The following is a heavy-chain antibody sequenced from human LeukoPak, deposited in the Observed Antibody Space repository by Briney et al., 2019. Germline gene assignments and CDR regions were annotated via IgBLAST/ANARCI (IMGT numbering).Heavy chain of an antibody. CDR1: GGSISSYY. CDR3: ARVRFPGGYLPGNWFDP. V-gene: IGHV4-59*01. Sequence: PSETLSLTCTVSGGSISSYYWSWIRQPPGKGLEWIGYIYYSGSTNYNPSLKSRVTISVDTSKNQFSLKLSSVTAADTAVYYCARVRFPGGYLPGNWFDPWGQGTLVTVSS. D-gene: IGHD3-10*01. CDR2: IYYSGST. J-gene: IGHJ5*02.